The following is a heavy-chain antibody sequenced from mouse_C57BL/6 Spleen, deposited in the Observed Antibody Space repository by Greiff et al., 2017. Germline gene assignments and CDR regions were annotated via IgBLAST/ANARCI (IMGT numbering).Heavy chain of an antibody. D-gene: IGHD1-1*01. Sequence: QVQLKQSGAELVKPGASVKLSCKASGYTFTEYTIHWVKQRSGQGLEWIGWFYPGSGSIKYNEKFKDKATLTADKSSSTVYMELSRLTSEDSAVYFCARHEGYYGSSDPPYAMDYWGQGTSVTVSS. CDR1: GYTFTEYT. V-gene: IGHV1-62-2*01. CDR3: ARHEGYYGSSDPPYAMDY. CDR2: FYPGSGSI. J-gene: IGHJ4*01.